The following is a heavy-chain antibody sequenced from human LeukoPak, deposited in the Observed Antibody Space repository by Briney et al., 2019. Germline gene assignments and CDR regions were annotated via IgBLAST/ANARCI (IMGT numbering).Heavy chain of an antibody. V-gene: IGHV3-7*01. D-gene: IGHD6-25*01. CDR3: ARSDRGPEY. J-gene: IGHJ4*02. CDR1: GFTFSSRL. Sequence: GGSLRLSCSASGFTFSSRLMSWVRQARGRGSEWVAIINIDGSEKHYVDSVKGRFTISRDNAKNSLYLQMNSLRAEDTAMYYCARSDRGPEYWGQGPLVTVSS. CDR2: INIDGSEK.